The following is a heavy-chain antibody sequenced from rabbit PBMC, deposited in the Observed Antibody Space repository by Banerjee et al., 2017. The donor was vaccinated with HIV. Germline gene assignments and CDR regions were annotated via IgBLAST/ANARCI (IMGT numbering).Heavy chain of an antibody. CDR3: ARDVPGPTYAFDL. CDR2: IYAGKGIT. D-gene: IGHD6-1*01. V-gene: IGHV1S7*01. Sequence: QLVESRGGLVQPGGSLTLSCKASGFDFSIYYMSWVRQAPGKGLEWIGIIYAGKGITDYASWVNGRFTISSDNAQNTVDLQMNSLTAADTATYFCARDVPGPTYAFDLWGPGTLVTVS. CDR1: GFDFSIYY. J-gene: IGHJ4*01.